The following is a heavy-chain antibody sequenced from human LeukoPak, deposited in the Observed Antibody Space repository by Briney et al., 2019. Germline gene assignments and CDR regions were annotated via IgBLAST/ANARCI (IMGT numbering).Heavy chain of an antibody. V-gene: IGHV3-74*01. CDR1: GFTFSSYW. CDR2: INSDGSST. CDR3: ERFGRYCPKVFGRDY. D-gene: IGHD2-15*01. Sequence: GGSLRLSCAASGFTFSSYWMHWVRHAPGKGLVWVSRINSDGSSTSYADSVKGRFTISRDNAKNTLYLQMNSLRAEDTAVYYCERFGRYCPKVFGRDYWGQGPLVPVSS. J-gene: IGHJ4*02.